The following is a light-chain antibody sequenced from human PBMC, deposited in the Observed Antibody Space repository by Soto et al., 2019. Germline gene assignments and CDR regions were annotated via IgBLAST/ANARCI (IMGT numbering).Light chain of an antibody. CDR1: QGISSA. J-gene: IGKJ2*01. V-gene: IGKV1-13*02. CDR3: RVWRYT. Sequence: AIQLTQSPSSLSASVGDRVTITCRASQGISSALAWYQQKPGKAPKLLIYDASSLESGVPSRFSGSGSGTDFTLTISSLQPEDFATYYCRVWRYTFGQGTKLEIK. CDR2: DAS.